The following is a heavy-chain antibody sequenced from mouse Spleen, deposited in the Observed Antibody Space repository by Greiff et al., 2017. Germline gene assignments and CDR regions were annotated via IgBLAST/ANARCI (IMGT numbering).Heavy chain of an antibody. CDR2: ISYDGSN. Sequence: EVKLQESGPGLVKPSQSLSLTCSVTGYSITSGYYWNWIRQFPGNKLEWMGYISYDGSNNYNPSLKNRISITRDTSKNQFFLKLNSVTTEDTATYYCARVAGNFPFDYWGQGTTLTVSS. CDR1: GYSITSGYY. D-gene: IGHD2-1*01. CDR3: ARVAGNFPFDY. V-gene: IGHV3-6*01. J-gene: IGHJ2*01.